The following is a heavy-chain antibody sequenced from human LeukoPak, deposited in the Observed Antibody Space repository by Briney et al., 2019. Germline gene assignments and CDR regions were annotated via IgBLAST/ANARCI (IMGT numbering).Heavy chain of an antibody. CDR1: GFTFSSYA. CDR2: ISGSGGST. CDR3: AGSSSWFSYSVY. D-gene: IGHD6-6*01. Sequence: PGGSLRLSCAASGFTFSSYAMSWVRQAPGKGLEWVSAISGSGGSTYYADSVKGRFSISRDNSKNTLYLQMNSLRAEDTAVYYCAGSSSWFSYSVYWGQGTLVTVSS. J-gene: IGHJ4*02. V-gene: IGHV3-23*01.